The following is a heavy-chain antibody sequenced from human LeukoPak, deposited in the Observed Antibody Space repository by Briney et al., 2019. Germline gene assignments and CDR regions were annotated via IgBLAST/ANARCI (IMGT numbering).Heavy chain of an antibody. J-gene: IGHJ4*02. CDR2: IYHNGST. CDR3: ARANTAYVVVVAANFDY. D-gene: IGHD2-15*01. CDR1: GYSISSGYY. Sequence: SETLSLTCTVSGYSISSGYYWGWIRQPPGKGLEWIGSIYHNGSTYYNPSLKSRVTISVDTSKNQFSLKLSSVTAADTAVYYCARANTAYVVVVAANFDYWGQGTLVTVSS. V-gene: IGHV4-38-2*02.